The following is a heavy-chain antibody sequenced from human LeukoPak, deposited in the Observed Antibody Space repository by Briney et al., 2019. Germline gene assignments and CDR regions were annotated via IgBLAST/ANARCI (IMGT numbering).Heavy chain of an antibody. Sequence: SETLSLTCTVSGGSISSSSYYWGWIRQPPGKGLEWIGSIYYSGSTYYNPSLKSRVTISVDTSKNQFSLKLSSVTAADTAVYYCARTTSYDYVWGSYRYTDLHFDYWGQGTLVTVSS. J-gene: IGHJ4*02. CDR1: GGSISSSSYY. D-gene: IGHD3-16*02. CDR2: IYYSGST. CDR3: ARTTSYDYVWGSYRYTDLHFDY. V-gene: IGHV4-39*01.